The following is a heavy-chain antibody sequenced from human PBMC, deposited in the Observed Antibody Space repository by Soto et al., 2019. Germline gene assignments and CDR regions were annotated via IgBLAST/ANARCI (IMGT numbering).Heavy chain of an antibody. J-gene: IGHJ6*02. V-gene: IGHV3-48*02. CDR2: ISSSSSTI. CDR3: ARGVPYYYDSGGYYSYYYGMDV. D-gene: IGHD3-22*01. Sequence: EVQLVESGGGLVQPGGSLRLSCAASGFTFSSYSMNWVRQAPGKGLEWVSYISSSSSTIYYADSVKGRFTISRDNAKNSLYLQMNSLRDEDTAVYYCARGVPYYYDSGGYYSYYYGMDVWGQGTTVTVSS. CDR1: GFTFSSYS.